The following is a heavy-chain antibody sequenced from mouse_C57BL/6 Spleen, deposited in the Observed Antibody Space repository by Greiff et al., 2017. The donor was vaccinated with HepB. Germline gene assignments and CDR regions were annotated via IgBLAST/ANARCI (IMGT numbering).Heavy chain of an antibody. Sequence: EVQWVESGPELVKPGASVKMSCKASGYTFTDYNMHWVKQSHGKSLEWIGYINPNNGGTSYNQKFKGKATLTVNKSSSTAYMELRSLTSEDSAVYYCARGSYYRAMDYWGQGTSVTVSS. CDR2: INPNNGGT. D-gene: IGHD2-12*01. J-gene: IGHJ4*01. CDR1: GYTFTDYN. CDR3: ARGSYYRAMDY. V-gene: IGHV1-22*01.